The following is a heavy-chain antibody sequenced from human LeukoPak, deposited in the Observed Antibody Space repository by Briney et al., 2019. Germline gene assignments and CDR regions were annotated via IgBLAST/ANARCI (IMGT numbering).Heavy chain of an antibody. D-gene: IGHD1-14*01. V-gene: IGHV3-7*01. CDR2: IKPDATEK. CDR3: ARGVWSSRNAFDI. J-gene: IGHJ3*02. CDR1: GFSFTASW. Sequence: GGALRLSCAASGFSFTASWMSWVRQAPGKGLEWVANIKPDATEKHYVDSVRGRFTISRDNAQNSLSLEMSSLRAEDTAVYCCARGVWSSRNAFDIWGQGTMVTVSS.